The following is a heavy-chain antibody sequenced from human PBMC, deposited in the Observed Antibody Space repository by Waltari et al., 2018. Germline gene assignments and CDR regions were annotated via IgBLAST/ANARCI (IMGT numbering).Heavy chain of an antibody. D-gene: IGHD1-26*01. CDR2: XTTAGXT. CDR1: GFTFSNHD. CDR3: XRXAVXSGNLWYYGLDX. J-gene: IGHJ6*02. V-gene: IGHV3-13*01. Sequence: EVQXVXSGGXLVQPGGSLXLSCAASGFTFSNHDMHWVRQVPGKGLXWVSGXTTAGXTYYLXSVKGRFTISXENAKKSLYLQMNSLRAXDTAVYYCXRXAVXSGNLWYYGLDXWGQGTTLTVSS.